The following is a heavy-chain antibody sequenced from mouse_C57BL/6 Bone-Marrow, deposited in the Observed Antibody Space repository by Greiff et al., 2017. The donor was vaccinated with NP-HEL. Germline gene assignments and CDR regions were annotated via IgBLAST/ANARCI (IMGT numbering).Heavy chain of an antibody. CDR1: GYTFTGYW. J-gene: IGHJ2*01. Sequence: VKLVESGAELMKPGASVKLSCKATGYTFTGYWIEWVKQRPGHGLEWIGEILPGSGSTNYNEKFKGKATFNADTSSTTAYMQLSSLTNEDSAIYYCAILEGWLLGYFDYWGQGTTLTVSS. D-gene: IGHD2-3*01. V-gene: IGHV1-9*01. CDR2: ILPGSGST. CDR3: AILEGWLLGYFDY.